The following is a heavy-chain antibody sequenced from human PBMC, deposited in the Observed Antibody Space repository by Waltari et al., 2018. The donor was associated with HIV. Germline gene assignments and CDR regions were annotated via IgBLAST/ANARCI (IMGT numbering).Heavy chain of an antibody. V-gene: IGHV4-31*03. CDR2: IFTNGNT. CDR1: GGSVSSGPYL. Sequence: QVQLLESGPGLVKPSQTLSLTCSVSGGSVSSGPYLWSWIRQHPRRGLEWVGYIFTNGNTYYNPSLKSRSTISIDASQNHFSLKLTSVNAADTAVYYCGRGGSQSSSDGVTDTWGQGTLVTVSS. D-gene: IGHD2-21*02. CDR3: GRGGSQSSSDGVTDT. J-gene: IGHJ5*02.